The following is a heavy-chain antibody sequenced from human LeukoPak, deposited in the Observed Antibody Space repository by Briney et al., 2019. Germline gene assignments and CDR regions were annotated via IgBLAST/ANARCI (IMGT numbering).Heavy chain of an antibody. D-gene: IGHD3-16*02. Sequence: PSETLSLTCTVSGGSISSYYWSWIRQPAGKGLEWIGRIYTSGSTNYNPSLKSRVTMSVDTSKNQFSLKLSSVTAADTAVYYFAREIGSGRGYVWGSYRESSYNWFDPWGQGTLVTVSS. CDR1: GGSISSYY. CDR2: IYTSGST. CDR3: AREIGSGRGYVWGSYRESSYNWFDP. V-gene: IGHV4-4*07. J-gene: IGHJ5*02.